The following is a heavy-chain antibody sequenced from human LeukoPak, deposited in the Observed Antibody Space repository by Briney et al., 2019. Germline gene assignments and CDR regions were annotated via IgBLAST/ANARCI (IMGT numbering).Heavy chain of an antibody. CDR3: AREYLWFGEFPYYFDY. J-gene: IGHJ4*02. Sequence: GGSLRLSCAASGFTFSSYWMSWVRQAPGKGLEWVANIKQDGSEKYYVDSVKGRFTISRDNAKNLLYLQMNSLRAEDTAVYYCAREYLWFGEFPYYFDYWGQGTLVTVSS. CDR1: GFTFSSYW. D-gene: IGHD3-10*01. V-gene: IGHV3-7*01. CDR2: IKQDGSEK.